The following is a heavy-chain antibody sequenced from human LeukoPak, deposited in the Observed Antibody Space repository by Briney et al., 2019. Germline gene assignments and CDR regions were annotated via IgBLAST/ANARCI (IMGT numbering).Heavy chain of an antibody. J-gene: IGHJ4*02. V-gene: IGHV4-59*08. CDR2: IHYNGNT. CDR1: GSMYNYY. CDR3: ARHGWQWKVDY. D-gene: IGHD6-19*01. Sequence: SETLSLTCTVSGSMYNYYWSWIRQPPGEGLEWIGYIHYNGNTNYNPSLKSRVTMSLDTSENQVSLKLNSVTAADTAVYYCARHGWQWKVDYWGQGTLVTVSS.